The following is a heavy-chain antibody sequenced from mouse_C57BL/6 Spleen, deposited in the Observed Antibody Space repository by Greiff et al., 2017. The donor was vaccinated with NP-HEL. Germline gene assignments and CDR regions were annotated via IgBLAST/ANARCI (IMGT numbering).Heavy chain of an antibody. Sequence: EVQLQQSGPGLVKPSQSLSLTCSVTGYSITSGYYWNWIRQFPGNKLEWMGYISYDGSNNYNPSLKNRISITRDTSKNQFFLKLNSVTTEDTATYYCAREESSHWYFDVWGTGTTVTVSS. V-gene: IGHV3-6*01. D-gene: IGHD1-1*01. CDR1: GYSITSGYY. CDR2: ISYDGSN. J-gene: IGHJ1*03. CDR3: AREESSHWYFDV.